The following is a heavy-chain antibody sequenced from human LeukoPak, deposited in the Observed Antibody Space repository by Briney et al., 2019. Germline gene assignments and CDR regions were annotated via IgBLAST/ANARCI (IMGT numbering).Heavy chain of an antibody. V-gene: IGHV3-30*04. J-gene: IGHJ4*02. CDR3: AREGPHYDSLDY. D-gene: IGHD3-22*01. Sequence: GGSLRLSCAASGFTFSSYAMHWVRQAPGKGLEWVAVISYDGSNKYYADSVKGRFTISRDNSKNTLYLQMNSLRAEDTAVYYCAREGPHYDSLDYWGQGTLATVSS. CDR2: ISYDGSNK. CDR1: GFTFSSYA.